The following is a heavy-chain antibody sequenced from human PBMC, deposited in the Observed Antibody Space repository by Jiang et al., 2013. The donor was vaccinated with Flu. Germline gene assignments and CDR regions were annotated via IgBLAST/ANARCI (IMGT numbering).Heavy chain of an antibody. CDR3: ARAFDDIVVVVAATLGDWFDP. V-gene: IGHV1-46*01. CDR1: GYTFTSYY. CDR2: INPSGGST. J-gene: IGHJ5*02. Sequence: QLVESGAEVKKPGASVKVSCKASGYTFTSYYMHWVRQAPGQGLEWMGIINPSGGSTSYAQKFQGRVTMTRDTSTSTVYMELSSLRSEDTAVYYCARAFDDIVVVVAATLGDWFDPWGQGTLVTVSS. D-gene: IGHD2-15*01.